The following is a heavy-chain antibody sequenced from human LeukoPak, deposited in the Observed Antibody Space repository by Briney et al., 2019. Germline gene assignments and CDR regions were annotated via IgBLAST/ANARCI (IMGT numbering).Heavy chain of an antibody. V-gene: IGHV4-34*01. CDR2: NNHSGST. Sequence: SLTRACYGGAFSGYYWGWIRPPPRKGVGWVGGNNHSGSTNYSPSLKSRVTISVDTSKNQFSLKLSSVTAADTAVYYCARGYCSGGSCYSWFDPWGQGTLVTVSS. CDR1: GGAFSGYY. CDR3: ARGYCSGGSCYSWFDP. J-gene: IGHJ5*02. D-gene: IGHD2-15*01.